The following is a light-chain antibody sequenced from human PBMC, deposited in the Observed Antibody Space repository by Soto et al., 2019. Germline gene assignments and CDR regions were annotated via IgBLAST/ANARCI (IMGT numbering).Light chain of an antibody. J-gene: IGLJ3*02. Sequence: QTVVTQEPSLTVSPGGTVTLTCALTTGAVTSDYYPNWFQRRPGQALRTLIYKTSNKHSWTPARFSGSLLGGKAALTLSGVQPEDEADYYCVLLYGGAWVFGGGTKLTVL. CDR2: KTS. CDR1: TGAVTSDYY. CDR3: VLLYGGAWV. V-gene: IGLV7-43*01.